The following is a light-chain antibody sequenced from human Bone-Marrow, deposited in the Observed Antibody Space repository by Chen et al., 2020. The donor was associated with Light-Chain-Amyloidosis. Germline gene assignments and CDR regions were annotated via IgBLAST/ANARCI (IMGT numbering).Light chain of an antibody. Sequence: DIQMTQSPSTLPASVGDRVTITCRASQNINVWLAWYQQKPGKAPKLRNYMASSLQTGVPSRFSGSGSGTEFTLTISSLQRDDFATYYCQQYNDVWTFGQGATVEIK. CDR2: MAS. CDR1: QNINVW. V-gene: IGKV1-5*03. CDR3: QQYNDVWT. J-gene: IGKJ1*01.